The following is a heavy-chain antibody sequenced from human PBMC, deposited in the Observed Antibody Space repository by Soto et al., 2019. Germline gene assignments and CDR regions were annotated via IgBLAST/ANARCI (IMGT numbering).Heavy chain of an antibody. CDR1: GGSISPYY. Sequence: SETLSLTCTVSGGSISPYYWSWIRQPPGKGLEWVGYIYYGGSTSYNPSLKSRITISLETSKSQISLRLSSVTAADTAVYYCARLGGYYQSLDPWGPGTRVTVSS. CDR2: IYYGGST. V-gene: IGHV4-59*08. CDR3: ARLGGYYQSLDP. D-gene: IGHD5-18*01. J-gene: IGHJ5*02.